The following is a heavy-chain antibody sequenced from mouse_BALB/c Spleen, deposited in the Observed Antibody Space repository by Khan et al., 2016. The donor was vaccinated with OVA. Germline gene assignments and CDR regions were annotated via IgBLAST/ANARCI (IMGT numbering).Heavy chain of an antibody. CDR2: INPDNAGT. J-gene: IGHJ3*01. CDR1: GYTFTNYV. CDR3: AREASSWDISSPY. V-gene: IGHV1S136*01. Sequence: VQLQQPGPELVEPGASVKMSCKASGYTFTNYVMHWVKQKPGQGLEWIGYINPDNAGTRYNEKFKGKAILTSDTSSTTAYMELSSLTSEDSAVFYCAREASSWDISSPYWGQGTLVTVSA. D-gene: IGHD4-1*01.